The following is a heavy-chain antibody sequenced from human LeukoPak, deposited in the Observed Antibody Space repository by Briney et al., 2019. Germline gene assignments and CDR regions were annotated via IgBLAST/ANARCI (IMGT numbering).Heavy chain of an antibody. V-gene: IGHV3-23*01. CDR1: GFTFSSYA. D-gene: IGHD3-10*01. CDR3: AKDAVDASGRTNAFDI. Sequence: GGSLRLPCAASGFTFSSYAMNWVRQAPGKGLEWVSAISGSDGNTYYPDSVKGRFTISRDNSKNALYLQMNSLRAEDTALYYCAKDAVDASGRTNAFDIWGQGTMVTVSS. J-gene: IGHJ3*02. CDR2: ISGSDGNT.